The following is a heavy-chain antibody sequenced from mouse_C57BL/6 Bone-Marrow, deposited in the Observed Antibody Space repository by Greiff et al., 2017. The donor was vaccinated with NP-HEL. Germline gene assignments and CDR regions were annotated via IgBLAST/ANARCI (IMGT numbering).Heavy chain of an antibody. CDR3: ARSSYYFDY. J-gene: IGHJ2*01. Sequence: VKLVESGAELARPGASVKLSCKASGYTFTSYGISWVKQRPGQGLEWIGEIYPRSGNTYYNEKFKGKATLTADKSSSTADMELRSLTSADSAVYFCARSSYYFDYWGQGTTLTVSS. CDR2: IYPRSGNT. V-gene: IGHV1-81*01. D-gene: IGHD3-1*01. CDR1: GYTFTSYG.